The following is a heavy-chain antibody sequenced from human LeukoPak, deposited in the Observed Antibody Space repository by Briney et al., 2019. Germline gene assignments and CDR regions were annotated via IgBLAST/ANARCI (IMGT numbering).Heavy chain of an antibody. Sequence: QPGRSLRLSCAASGFTFDDYAMHWVRQAPGKGLEWVSGISWNSGSIGYADSVKGRFTISRDNAKNSLYLQMNSLRAEDTALYYCAKDIFGDSSGWPIDYWGQGTLVTVSS. CDR3: AKDIFGDSSGWPIDY. CDR1: GFTFDDYA. V-gene: IGHV3-9*01. D-gene: IGHD6-19*01. CDR2: ISWNSGSI. J-gene: IGHJ4*02.